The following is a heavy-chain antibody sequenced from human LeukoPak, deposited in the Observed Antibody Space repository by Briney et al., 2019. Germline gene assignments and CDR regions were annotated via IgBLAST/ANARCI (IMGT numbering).Heavy chain of an antibody. V-gene: IGHV3-48*03. CDR3: AREGRIAAAGLVY. D-gene: IGHD6-13*01. CDR2: ISSSGSSI. CDR1: GFTFSSYE. Sequence: GGSLRLSCAASGFTFSSYEMNWVRQAPGKGLEWVSYISSSGSSIYYADSVRGRFTISKDNAKNSLFLQMNSLRAEDTAVYYCAREGRIAAAGLVYWGQGTLVAVSS. J-gene: IGHJ4*02.